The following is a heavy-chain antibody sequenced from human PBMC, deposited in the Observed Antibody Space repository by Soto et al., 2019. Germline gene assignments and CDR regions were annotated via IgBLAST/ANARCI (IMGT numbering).Heavy chain of an antibody. J-gene: IGHJ6*03. CDR2: IIPIFGTA. V-gene: IGHV1-69*13. Sequence: SVKVSCKASGGTFSSYAISWVRQAPGQGLEWMGGIIPIFGTANYAQKFQGRVTITADESTSTAYMKLSSVTAADTAVYYCARVKEVWSPYYMDVRGKGTTVTVSS. CDR3: ARVKEVWSPYYMDV. CDR1: GGTFSSYA. D-gene: IGHD3-3*01.